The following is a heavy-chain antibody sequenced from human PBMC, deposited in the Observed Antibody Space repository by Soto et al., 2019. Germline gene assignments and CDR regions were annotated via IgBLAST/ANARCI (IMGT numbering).Heavy chain of an antibody. V-gene: IGHV4-59*08. D-gene: IGHD3-16*01. CDR1: GGSISRYY. Sequence: QVQLQESGPGLVEPSETLSLTCTVSGGSISRYYWSWIRQSPGKGLEWIGWIYDSGSTKYNPSLKGRVTISMDTSRNQFSLKLRSVTAADSAFYYCARHVGELDYWGQGTLVTVSS. CDR3: ARHVGELDY. CDR2: IYDSGST. J-gene: IGHJ4*02.